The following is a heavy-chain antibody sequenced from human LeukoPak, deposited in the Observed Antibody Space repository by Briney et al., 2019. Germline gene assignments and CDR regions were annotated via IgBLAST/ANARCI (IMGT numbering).Heavy chain of an antibody. CDR1: GFSFTTYW. D-gene: IGHD3-10*01. J-gene: IGHJ4*02. Sequence: GGSLRLSCAASGFSFTTYWMGWVRQAPGKGLEWVANIKQDGPEKYYVDSVKGRFTISRDNAKNSLYLQMNSLRVEDTAVYYCAKLAKYFYGSETYYFFEHWGQGTPVTASS. CDR2: IKQDGPEK. CDR3: AKLAKYFYGSETYYFFEH. V-gene: IGHV3-7*01.